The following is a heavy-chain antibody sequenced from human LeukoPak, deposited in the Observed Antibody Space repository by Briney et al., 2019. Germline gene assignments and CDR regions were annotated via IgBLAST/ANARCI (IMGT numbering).Heavy chain of an antibody. CDR3: ASTTYYYDSSGYYYFDY. CDR2: ISGSGGST. V-gene: IGHV3-23*01. CDR1: GFTFSSYW. J-gene: IGHJ4*02. D-gene: IGHD3-22*01. Sequence: GGSLRLSCAASGFTFSSYWMSWVRQAPGKGLEWVSTISGSGGSTDYADSVEGRFTISRDNSKNTLYLQVNSLRAEDTAVYYCASTTYYYDSSGYYYFDYWGQGTLVTVSS.